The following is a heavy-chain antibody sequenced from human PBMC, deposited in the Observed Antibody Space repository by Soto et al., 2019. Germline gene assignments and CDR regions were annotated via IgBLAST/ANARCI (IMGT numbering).Heavy chain of an antibody. CDR2: ISYDGSNK. Sequence: GGSLRLSCAASGFTFSSYAMHWVRQAPGKGLEWVAVISYDGSNKYYADSVKGRFTISRDNSKNTLYLQMNSLRAEDTAVYYCARDNMVGQLTYYYYYYGMDVWGQGTTVTVSS. D-gene: IGHD3-10*01. V-gene: IGHV3-30*04. CDR1: GFTFSSYA. CDR3: ARDNMVGQLTYYYYYYGMDV. J-gene: IGHJ6*02.